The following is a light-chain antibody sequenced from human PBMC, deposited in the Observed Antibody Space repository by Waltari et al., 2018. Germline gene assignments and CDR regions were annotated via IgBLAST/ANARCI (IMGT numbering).Light chain of an antibody. CDR2: KAS. V-gene: IGKV1-5*03. CDR3: QQYKTYSYT. CDR1: QSISSW. J-gene: IGKJ2*01. Sequence: DIQMTHSPSTLSASVGDRVTITCRASQSISSWLAWYQQKPGKAPKLLIYKASSLESGVPSRFSGSVSGTVFTLTISNLQPDDFATYYCQQYKTYSYTFGHGTEREIK.